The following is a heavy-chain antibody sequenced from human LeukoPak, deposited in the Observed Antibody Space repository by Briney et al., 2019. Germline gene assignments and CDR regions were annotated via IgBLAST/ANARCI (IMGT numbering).Heavy chain of an antibody. CDR2: ISYDGSNK. Sequence: PGGSLRLSCAASGFTFSSYAMHWVRQAPGKGLEWVAVISYDGSNKYYADSVKGRFTISRDNSKNTLYLQMNSLRAEDTAVYYCAKGRLAVAGTEDSWGQETLSPSPQ. V-gene: IGHV3-30-3*01. D-gene: IGHD6-19*01. J-gene: IGHJ4*02. CDR3: AKGRLAVAGTEDS. CDR1: GFTFSSYA.